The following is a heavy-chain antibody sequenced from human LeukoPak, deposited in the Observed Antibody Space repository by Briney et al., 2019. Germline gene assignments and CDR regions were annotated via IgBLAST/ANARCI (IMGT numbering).Heavy chain of an antibody. Sequence: GGSLRLSCAASGFTFCSYSMNWVRQAPGKGLEWVSSISSSSSYIYYADSVKGRFTISRDNAKNSLYLQMNSLRAEDTAVYYCARAAAGNFDYWGQGTLVTVSS. J-gene: IGHJ4*02. CDR2: ISSSSSYI. V-gene: IGHV3-21*01. CDR3: ARAAAGNFDY. D-gene: IGHD6-13*01. CDR1: GFTFCSYS.